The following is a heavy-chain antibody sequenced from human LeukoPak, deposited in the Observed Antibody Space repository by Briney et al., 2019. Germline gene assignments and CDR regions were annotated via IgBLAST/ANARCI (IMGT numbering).Heavy chain of an antibody. J-gene: IGHJ4*02. CDR1: GFTFSSNV. Sequence: GSLRLSCATSGFTFSSNVMHWVRQAPGKGLEWVSFIWYDGSDKYYADSVKGRFTISRDNSKNTLYLQMNSLRPEDTAVYYCAKDLTSAWSFDYWGQGTLVTVSS. V-gene: IGHV3-30*02. D-gene: IGHD6-19*01. CDR2: IWYDGSDK. CDR3: AKDLTSAWSFDY.